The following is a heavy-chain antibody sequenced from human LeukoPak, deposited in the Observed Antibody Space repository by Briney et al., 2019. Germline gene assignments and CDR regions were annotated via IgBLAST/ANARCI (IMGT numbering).Heavy chain of an antibody. D-gene: IGHD6-19*01. J-gene: IGHJ4*02. V-gene: IGHV3-9*01. CDR2: ISWNSGTI. CDR1: GFIFNNYA. CDR3: AKDNRRHYTSGPNPDSLH. Sequence: GRSLRLSCAGSGFIFNNYAMHWVRQPPGKGLEWVSGISWNSGTIYYADSVRGRFTISRDNAKNSLYLQMDSLRVEDTAFYYCAKDNRRHYTSGPNPDSLHWGQGALVTVYS.